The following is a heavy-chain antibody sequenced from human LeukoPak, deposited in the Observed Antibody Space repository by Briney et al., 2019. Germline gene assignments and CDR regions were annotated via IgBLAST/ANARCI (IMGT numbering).Heavy chain of an antibody. D-gene: IGHD3-22*01. Sequence: SVEVSCKASGGTFISYAISWVRQAPGQGLEWMGRIIPIFGIANYAQKFQGRVTITADKSTSTAYMELSSLRSEDTAVYYCARDTRIAMIVGFDYWGQGTLVTVSS. V-gene: IGHV1-69*04. CDR1: GGTFISYA. CDR2: IIPIFGIA. J-gene: IGHJ4*02. CDR3: ARDTRIAMIVGFDY.